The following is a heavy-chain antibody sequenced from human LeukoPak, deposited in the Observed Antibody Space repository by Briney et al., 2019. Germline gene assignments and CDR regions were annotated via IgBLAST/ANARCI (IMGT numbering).Heavy chain of an antibody. J-gene: IGHJ6*02. V-gene: IGHV3-30-3*01. Sequence: PGRSLRLSRAASGFTFSSYAMHWVRQAPGKGLEWVAVISYDGSNKYYADSVKGRFTISRDNSKNTLYLQMNSLRAEDTAVYYCARAGSSSWYYYYYGMDVWGQGTTVTVSS. D-gene: IGHD6-13*01. CDR2: ISYDGSNK. CDR3: ARAGSSSWYYYYYGMDV. CDR1: GFTFSSYA.